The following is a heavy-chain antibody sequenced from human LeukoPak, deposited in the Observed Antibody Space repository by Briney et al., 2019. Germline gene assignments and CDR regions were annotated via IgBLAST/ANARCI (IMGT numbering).Heavy chain of an antibody. CDR1: GGSISSSSYY. J-gene: IGHJ3*02. D-gene: IGHD4-23*01. CDR3: ARGTTLGGPSRARETANDAFDI. V-gene: IGHV4-39*07. CDR2: IYYSGST. Sequence: SENLSLTCTVSGGSISSSSYYWGWIRQPPGKGLEWIGSIYYSGSTYYNPSLKSRVTISVDTSKNQFSLKLSSVTAADTAVYYCARGTTLGGPSRARETANDAFDIWGQGTMVTVSS.